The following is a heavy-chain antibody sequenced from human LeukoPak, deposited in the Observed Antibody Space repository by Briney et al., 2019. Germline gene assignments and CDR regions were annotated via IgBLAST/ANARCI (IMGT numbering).Heavy chain of an antibody. D-gene: IGHD1-26*01. Sequence: SETLSLTCTVSGDSISSSNYSWGWIRQPPGKGLEWIGSIYYSGSTYYNPSLKSRVTISIDTSKNQFSLKLSSVTAADTAVYYCATTTIRLGYWGQGTLVTVSS. CDR2: IYYSGST. CDR3: ATTTIRLGY. J-gene: IGHJ4*02. V-gene: IGHV4-39*07. CDR1: GDSISSSNYS.